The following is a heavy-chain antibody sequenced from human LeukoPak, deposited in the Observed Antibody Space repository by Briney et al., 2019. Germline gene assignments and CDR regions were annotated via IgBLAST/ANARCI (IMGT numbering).Heavy chain of an antibody. CDR1: GGSISSYY. Sequence: SETLSLTCTVSGGSISSYYWSWIRQPPGKGPEWIGYIYYSGSTNYNPSLESRVTISVDTSKNQFSLKLSSVTAADTAVYYCAAGSGGRIDYWGQGTLVTVSS. D-gene: IGHD3-10*01. J-gene: IGHJ4*02. V-gene: IGHV4-59*08. CDR2: IYYSGST. CDR3: AAGSGGRIDY.